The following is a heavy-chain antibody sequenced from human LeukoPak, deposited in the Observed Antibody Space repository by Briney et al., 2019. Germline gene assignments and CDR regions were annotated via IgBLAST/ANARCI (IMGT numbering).Heavy chain of an antibody. CDR2: IIPIFGTA. Sequence: GASVKVSCKASGGTFSSYAISWVRQAPGQGLEWMGGIIPIFGTANYAQKSQGRVTITADESTSTAYMELSSLRSEDTAVYYCARDSRYYYDSSGYLYAFDIWGQGTMVTVSS. V-gene: IGHV1-69*13. CDR1: GGTFSSYA. CDR3: ARDSRYYYDSSGYLYAFDI. D-gene: IGHD3-22*01. J-gene: IGHJ3*02.